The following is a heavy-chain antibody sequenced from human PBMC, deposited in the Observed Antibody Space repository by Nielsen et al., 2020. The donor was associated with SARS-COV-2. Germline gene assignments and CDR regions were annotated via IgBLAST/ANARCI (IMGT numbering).Heavy chain of an antibody. CDR3: ARVLYYDNSGFQF. CDR1: GFTFSSYA. CDR2: ISTSVGTT. J-gene: IGHJ4*02. V-gene: IGHV3-23*01. Sequence: GGSLRLSCAASGFTFSSYALTWVRQAPGKGLEWVSTISTSVGTTYYADSVKGRFTISRDNAKNSLYLQMNSLRAEDTAVYYCARVLYYDNSGFQFWGQGTLVTVSS. D-gene: IGHD3-22*01.